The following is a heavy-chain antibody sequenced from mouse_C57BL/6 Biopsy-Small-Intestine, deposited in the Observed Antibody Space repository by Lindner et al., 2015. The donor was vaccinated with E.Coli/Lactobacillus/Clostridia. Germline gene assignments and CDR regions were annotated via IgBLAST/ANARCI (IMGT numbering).Heavy chain of an antibody. J-gene: IGHJ4*01. Sequence: VQLQESGPELVKPGASVKISCEASGYAFSSSWMNWVKHRPGKGLEWIGRIYPGDGDTNYSGMFKGKVTLTADKSSSTAYLQLSSLTSEDSAVYFCARSHNGFYAMDYWGQGASVTVSS. CDR1: GYAFSSSW. CDR2: IYPGDGDT. V-gene: IGHV1-82*01. D-gene: IGHD2-2*01. CDR3: ARSHNGFYAMDY.